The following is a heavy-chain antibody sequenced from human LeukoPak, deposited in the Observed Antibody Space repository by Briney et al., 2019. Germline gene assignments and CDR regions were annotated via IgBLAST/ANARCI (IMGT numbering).Heavy chain of an antibody. J-gene: IGHJ6*03. D-gene: IGHD6-13*01. Sequence: GASVKVSCKASGYTFTGYYMHWVRQAPGQGLEWMGWINPNSGGTNYAQKFQGRVTMTRDTSISTAYMELSRLRSDDTAVYYCARDGGSSWYIYYYMDVWGKGTTVTISS. CDR1: GYTFTGYY. CDR2: INPNSGGT. V-gene: IGHV1-2*02. CDR3: ARDGGSSWYIYYYMDV.